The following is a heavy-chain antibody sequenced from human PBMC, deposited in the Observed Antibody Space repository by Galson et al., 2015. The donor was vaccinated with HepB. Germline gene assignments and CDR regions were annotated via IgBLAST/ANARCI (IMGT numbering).Heavy chain of an antibody. D-gene: IGHD5-24*01. CDR1: GFAFDSHA. CDR3: PKGHGFLDT. CDR2: ITGKGNST. V-gene: IGHV3-23*05. J-gene: IGHJ5*02. Sequence: SLRLSCAASGFAFDSHAMRWVRQAPGRGLEWVSGITGKGNSTFYADSVKGRFTVSKDNSNNMLYLQMNSLRAEDAGRYSCPKGHGFLDTWGQGILVTVSS.